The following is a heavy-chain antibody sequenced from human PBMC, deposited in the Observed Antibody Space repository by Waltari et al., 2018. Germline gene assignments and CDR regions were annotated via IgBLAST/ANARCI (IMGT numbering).Heavy chain of an antibody. CDR3: AKDAFGNTYLDF. Sequence: QVNLVESGGGVVQPGGSLRLSCTTSGFTFSNFGMDWVRQAPGKGLGWVALSWLSGRDKFYAESVGGRFTISRDKSARTLYLDMDSLRLDDTAMYYCAKDAFGNTYLDFWGQGTLVTVSS. V-gene: IGHV3-30*02. CDR1: GFTFSNFG. CDR2: SWLSGRDK. J-gene: IGHJ4*02. D-gene: IGHD2-2*02.